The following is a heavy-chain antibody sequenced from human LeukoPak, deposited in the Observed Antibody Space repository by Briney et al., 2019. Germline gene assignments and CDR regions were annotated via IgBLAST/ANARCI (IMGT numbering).Heavy chain of an antibody. V-gene: IGHV3-7*01. CDR1: GFTFRSYW. D-gene: IGHD5-18*01. J-gene: IGHJ4*02. CDR3: ARDRAMDDY. Sequence: TGGSLRLSCAASGFTFRSYWMNWVRQAPGKGLEWVANIKQDGSEKYYVGSVKGRFTISRDNSKNSLYLQMNSLRAEDTAVYYCARDRAMDDYWGQGTLVTVSS. CDR2: IKQDGSEK.